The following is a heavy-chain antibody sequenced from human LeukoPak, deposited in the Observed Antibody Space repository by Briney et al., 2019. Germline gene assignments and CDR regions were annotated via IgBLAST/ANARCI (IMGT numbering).Heavy chain of an antibody. D-gene: IGHD6-6*01. V-gene: IGHV5-51*01. CDR1: GYSFTNYW. Sequence: GESLKIFCKGSGYSFTNYWIGWVRQMPGKGLEWMGIIYPGDSDTRYSPSFQGQVTISADKSISTAYLQWSSLKASDTAMYYCARPHSSSSFWFDPWGQGTLVTVSS. CDR2: IYPGDSDT. CDR3: ARPHSSSSFWFDP. J-gene: IGHJ5*02.